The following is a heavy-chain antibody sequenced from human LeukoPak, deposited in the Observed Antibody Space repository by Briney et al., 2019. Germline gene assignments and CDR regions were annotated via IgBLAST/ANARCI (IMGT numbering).Heavy chain of an antibody. V-gene: IGHV4-39*07. CDR1: GDSISSSSYY. J-gene: IGHJ4*02. Sequence: SETLSLTCTVSGDSISSSSYYWAWIRQPPGKGREWIGSIYYSGSTYYNPSLNSRVTISVDTSKNQFSLKLSSVTAADTAVYYCARIIAVAGTGGVDYWGQGTLVTVSS. CDR3: ARIIAVAGTGGVDY. CDR2: IYYSGST. D-gene: IGHD6-19*01.